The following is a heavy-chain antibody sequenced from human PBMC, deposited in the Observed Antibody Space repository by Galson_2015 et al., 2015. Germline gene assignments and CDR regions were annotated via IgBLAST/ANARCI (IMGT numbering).Heavy chain of an antibody. D-gene: IGHD3-10*01. Sequence: PALVKPTQTLTLTCTFSGFSLSTSGMCVSWIRQPPGKALEWLALIDWDDDKYYSTSLKTRLTISKDTSKNQVVLTMTNMDPVDTVTYYCARVWNYYGSGSRCGAFDIWGQGTMVTVSS. CDR1: GFSLSTSGMC. CDR3: ARVWNYYGSGSRCGAFDI. V-gene: IGHV2-70*01. CDR2: IDWDDDK. J-gene: IGHJ3*02.